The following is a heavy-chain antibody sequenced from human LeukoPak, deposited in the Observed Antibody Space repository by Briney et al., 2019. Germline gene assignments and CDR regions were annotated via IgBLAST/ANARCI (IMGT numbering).Heavy chain of an antibody. V-gene: IGHV4-59*08. J-gene: IGHJ4*02. D-gene: IGHD2-2*01. CDR2: IYYSGGT. Sequence: PSETLSLTCTVSGGSISSYYWSWIRQPPGKGLEWIGYIYYSGGTNYNPSLKSRVTISVDTSKNQFSLKLSSVTAADTAVYYCASLVPATAGYFDYWGQGTLVTVSS. CDR1: GGSISSYY. CDR3: ASLVPATAGYFDY.